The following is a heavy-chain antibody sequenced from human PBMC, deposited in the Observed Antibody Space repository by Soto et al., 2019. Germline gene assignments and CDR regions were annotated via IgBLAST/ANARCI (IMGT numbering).Heavy chain of an antibody. CDR3: ATGGSGYFRY. Sequence: EVQLVESGGGLVQPGGSLRLSCAASGFTFSTYWMHWVRQAPGKGLEWVSRIKTDGSYTHNADSVKGRFTIPRDNAKNTLYLQMDSLGAEDTAVYLCATGGSGYFRYWGQGTLVTVSS. D-gene: IGHD3-22*01. CDR2: IKTDGSYT. V-gene: IGHV3-74*01. CDR1: GFTFSTYW. J-gene: IGHJ4*02.